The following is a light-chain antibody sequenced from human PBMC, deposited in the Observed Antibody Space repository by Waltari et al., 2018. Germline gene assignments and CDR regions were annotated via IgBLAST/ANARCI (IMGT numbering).Light chain of an antibody. Sequence: QSVLTQPPSVSAAPGQTVTISCSGNSSNIGNNYVSWYQQLPGTAPKLLFYGTNRRHSGIPDRFSGSKSGTSATLDITGRQTGDEADYYCGTWDSSLSAVVFGGGTKLTAL. V-gene: IGLV1-51*01. CDR1: SSNIGNNY. CDR2: GTN. J-gene: IGLJ2*01. CDR3: GTWDSSLSAVV.